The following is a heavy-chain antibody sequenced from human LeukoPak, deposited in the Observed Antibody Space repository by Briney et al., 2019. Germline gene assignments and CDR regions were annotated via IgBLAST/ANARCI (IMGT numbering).Heavy chain of an antibody. CDR1: GYTFNSYS. D-gene: IGHD6-19*01. CDR2: ISAYNGNT. CDR3: ARRPTYSSGWYWDSDTGYGFDY. J-gene: IGHJ4*02. Sequence: ASVKVSCKASGYTFNSYSISWVRQAPGQGLEWMGWISAYNGNTNYAQKLQGRVTMTTDTSTSTAYMELRSLRSDDTAVYYCARRPTYSSGWYWDSDTGYGFDYWGQGTLVTVSS. V-gene: IGHV1-18*01.